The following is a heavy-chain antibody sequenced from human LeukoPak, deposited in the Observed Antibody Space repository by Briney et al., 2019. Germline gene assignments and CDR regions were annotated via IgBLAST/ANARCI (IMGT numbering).Heavy chain of an antibody. CDR2: IYYSGST. Sequence: PSETLSLTCTVSGGSISSYYWSWIRQPPGKGLEWIGYIYYSGSTNYNPSLKSRVTISVDTSKNQFSLKLSSVTAADTAVYYCARVGRYCSSTSCSHDAFDIWGQGTMVTVSS. CDR3: ARVGRYCSSTSCSHDAFDI. CDR1: GGSISSYY. J-gene: IGHJ3*02. D-gene: IGHD2-2*01. V-gene: IGHV4-59*12.